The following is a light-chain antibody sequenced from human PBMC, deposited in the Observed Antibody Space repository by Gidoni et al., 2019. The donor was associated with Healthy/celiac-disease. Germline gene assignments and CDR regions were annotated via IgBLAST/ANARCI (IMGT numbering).Light chain of an antibody. CDR1: QSVLYSSNNKNY. Sequence: DIVMTQSPDSLVVSLGERATIHCKASQSVLYSSNNKNYLDWYQQKPGQPPKLLIYWASTRESGVPDRISGSGSGTDFTLTISSLQAEDVAVYYCQQYYSTPPYTFGQGTKLEIK. CDR3: QQYYSTPPYT. J-gene: IGKJ2*01. V-gene: IGKV4-1*01. CDR2: WAS.